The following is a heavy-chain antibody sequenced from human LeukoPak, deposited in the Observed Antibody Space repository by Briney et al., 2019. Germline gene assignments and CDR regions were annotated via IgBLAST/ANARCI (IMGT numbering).Heavy chain of an antibody. CDR2: ISYSGST. Sequence: PSETLSLTCTVSGGSISSSDYYWGWIRQSPGKGLEWIGRISYSGSTYYNPSLKSRVTISVDTSKNHFSLRLSSVTAADTAVYYCARLTHSYYSDTSGYYPYYYMDVWGKGPTVTVSS. CDR3: ARLTHSYYSDTSGYYPYYYMDV. D-gene: IGHD3-22*01. V-gene: IGHV4-39*02. J-gene: IGHJ6*03. CDR1: GGSISSSDYY.